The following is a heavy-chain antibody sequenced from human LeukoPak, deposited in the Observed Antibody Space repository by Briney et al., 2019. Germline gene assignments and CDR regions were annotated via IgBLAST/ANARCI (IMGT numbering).Heavy chain of an antibody. CDR3: ARVRVDIVAFDY. Sequence: SETLSLTCTVSGGSISSYYWSWIRQPPGEGLEWIGYIYYSGSTNYNPSLKSRVTISVDTSKNQFSLKLSSVTAADTAVYYCARVRVDIVAFDYWGQGTLVTVSS. J-gene: IGHJ4*02. D-gene: IGHD5-12*01. CDR1: GGSISSYY. CDR2: IYYSGST. V-gene: IGHV4-59*01.